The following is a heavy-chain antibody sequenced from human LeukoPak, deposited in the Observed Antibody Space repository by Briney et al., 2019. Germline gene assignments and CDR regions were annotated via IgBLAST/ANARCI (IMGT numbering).Heavy chain of an antibody. CDR3: ARQGLRFLELNWFDP. CDR2: IYYSGNT. Sequence: PSETLSLTCTVSGGSISSYYWSWIRQPPGKGLEWIGYIYYSGNTNYNPSLKSRVTISVDTSKNQFSLKLSSVTAADTAVYYCARQGLRFLELNWFDPWGQGTLVTVSS. D-gene: IGHD3-3*01. CDR1: GGSISSYY. J-gene: IGHJ5*02. V-gene: IGHV4-59*08.